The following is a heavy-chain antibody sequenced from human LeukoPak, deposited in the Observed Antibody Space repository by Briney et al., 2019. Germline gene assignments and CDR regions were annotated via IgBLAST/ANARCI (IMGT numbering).Heavy chain of an antibody. V-gene: IGHV4-38-2*02. CDR2: IYHSGST. CDR1: GYSISSGYY. D-gene: IGHD4-11*01. CDR3: AREVKTVTYYYYMDV. Sequence: SETLSLTCTVSGYSISSGYYWGWIRQPPGKGLEWIGSIYHSGSTYYNPSLKSRVTISVDTSKNQFSLKLSSVTAADTAVYYCAREVKTVTYYYYMDVWGKGTTVTVSS. J-gene: IGHJ6*03.